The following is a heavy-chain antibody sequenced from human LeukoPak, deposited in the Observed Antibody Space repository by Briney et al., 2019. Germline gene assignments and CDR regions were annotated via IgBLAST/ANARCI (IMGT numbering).Heavy chain of an antibody. Sequence: SGTLSLTCAVYGGSFSGYYWSWIRQPPGKGLEWIGEINHSGSTNYNPSLKSRVTISVDTSKNQFSLKLSSVTAADTAVYYCACLNGYDFVWIFDYWGQGTLVTVSS. D-gene: IGHD5-12*01. J-gene: IGHJ4*02. V-gene: IGHV4-34*01. CDR3: ACLNGYDFVWIFDY. CDR1: GGSFSGYY. CDR2: INHSGST.